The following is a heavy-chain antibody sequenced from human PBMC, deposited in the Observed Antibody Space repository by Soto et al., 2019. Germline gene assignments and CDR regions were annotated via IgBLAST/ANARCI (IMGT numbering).Heavy chain of an antibody. D-gene: IGHD2-15*01. CDR3: ARGCSGGICYVFDY. CDR1: GYTFTTYA. J-gene: IGHJ4*02. Sequence: ASVKVSCKASGYTFTTYAMHWVRQAPGQRLEWMGWINAGNGNTKYSQKFQGRVTITRDTSASTAYMELSSLRSEDTAVYFCARGCSGGICYVFDYWGQGTLVTVSS. V-gene: IGHV1-3*01. CDR2: INAGNGNT.